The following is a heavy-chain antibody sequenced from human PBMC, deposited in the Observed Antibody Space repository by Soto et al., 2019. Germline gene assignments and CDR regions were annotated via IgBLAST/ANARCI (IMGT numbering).Heavy chain of an antibody. V-gene: IGHV4-34*01. CDR2: INHSGST. CDR1: GGSFSGYY. CDR3: ARTAGAARLGVDY. J-gene: IGHJ4*02. D-gene: IGHD6-6*01. Sequence: SETLSLTCAVYGGSFSGYYWSWIRQPPGKGLEWIGEINHSGSTNYNPSLKSRVTISVDTSKNQFSLKLSSVTAADTAVYYCARTAGAARLGVDYWGQGTLVTVSS.